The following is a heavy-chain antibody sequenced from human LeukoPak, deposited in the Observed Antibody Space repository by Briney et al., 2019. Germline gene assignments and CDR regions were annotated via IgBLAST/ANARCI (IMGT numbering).Heavy chain of an antibody. CDR2: INPSGGST. V-gene: IGHV1-46*01. Sequence: ASVKVSCKASGYTFTSYYMHWVRQAPGQGLEWMGIINPSGGSTSYAQKFQGRVTMTRDTSTSTVYMELSSLRSEDTAVYCCARVSGIVGATRGIFDYWGQGTLVTVSS. J-gene: IGHJ4*02. CDR1: GYTFTSYY. D-gene: IGHD1-26*01. CDR3: ARVSGIVGATRGIFDY.